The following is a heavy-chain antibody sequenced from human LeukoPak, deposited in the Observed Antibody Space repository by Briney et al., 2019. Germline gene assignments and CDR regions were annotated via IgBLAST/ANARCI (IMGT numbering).Heavy chain of an antibody. V-gene: IGHV4-34*01. CDR2: INHSGST. J-gene: IGHJ5*02. D-gene: IGHD5-18*01. Sequence: NPSGTLSLTCVVYGGSFSGYYWSWIRQPPGKGLEWIGEINHSGSTNYNPSLKSRVTISVDTSKNQFSLKLSSVTAADTAVYYCARDPQFVAARFNWFDPWGKGTLVTVSS. CDR1: GGSFSGYY. CDR3: ARDPQFVAARFNWFDP.